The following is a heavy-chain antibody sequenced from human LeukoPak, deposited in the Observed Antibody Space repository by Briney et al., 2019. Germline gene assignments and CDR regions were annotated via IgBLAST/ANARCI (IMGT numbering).Heavy chain of an antibody. J-gene: IGHJ6*02. CDR2: IYYSGST. Sequence: SETLSLTCSVSGGSISSYYWSWIRQPPGKRLEWVGYIYYSGSTYYNPSLKSRVTISVDTSKNQFSLKLSSVTAADTAVYYCATESVVVRGVLDVWGQGTTVTVSS. CDR3: ATESVVVRGVLDV. D-gene: IGHD3-10*01. V-gene: IGHV4-59*08. CDR1: GGSISSYY.